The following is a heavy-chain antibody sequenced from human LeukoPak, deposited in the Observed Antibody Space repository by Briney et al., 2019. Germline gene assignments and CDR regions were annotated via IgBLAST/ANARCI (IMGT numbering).Heavy chain of an antibody. J-gene: IGHJ3*02. CDR1: GFTVSSNY. V-gene: IGHV3-23*01. Sequence: GGSLRLSCAVSGFTVSSNYMSWVRQAPGKGLEWVSGISGSGGSTDYADSVKGRLTIFRDNSKNTLYLQMNSLRAEDTAVYYCAKDRASSSLNAFDIWGQGTMVTVSS. D-gene: IGHD6-6*01. CDR3: AKDRASSSLNAFDI. CDR2: ISGSGGST.